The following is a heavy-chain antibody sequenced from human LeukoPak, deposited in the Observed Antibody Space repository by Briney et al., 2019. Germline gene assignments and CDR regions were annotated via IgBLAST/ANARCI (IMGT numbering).Heavy chain of an antibody. CDR1: GYTLTGLS. J-gene: IGHJ6*04. Sequence: ASVKVSCKVSGYTLTGLSMHWVRQAPGKGLEWMGGFDPEYGETIYAQKFQGRVTMTEDTSTDTAYMELSSLRSEDTAVYYCATGPRILSLEGSSYYGMDVWGKGTTVTVSS. CDR3: ATGPRILSLEGSSYYGMDV. CDR2: FDPEYGET. D-gene: IGHD2-15*01. V-gene: IGHV1-24*01.